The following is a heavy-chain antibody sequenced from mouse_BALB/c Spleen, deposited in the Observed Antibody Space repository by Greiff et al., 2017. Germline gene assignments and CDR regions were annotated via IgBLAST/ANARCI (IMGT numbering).Heavy chain of an antibody. CDR3: ARSDWSYYFDY. V-gene: IGHV5-17*02. CDR1: GFTFSSFG. J-gene: IGHJ2*01. D-gene: IGHD4-1*01. CDR2: ISSGSSTI. Sequence: EVMLVESGGGLVQPGGSRKLSCAASGFTFSSFGMHWVRQAPEKGLEWVAYISSGSSTIYYADTVKGRFTISRDNPKNTLFLQMTSLRSDDTAMYYCARSDWSYYFDYWGQGTTLTVSS.